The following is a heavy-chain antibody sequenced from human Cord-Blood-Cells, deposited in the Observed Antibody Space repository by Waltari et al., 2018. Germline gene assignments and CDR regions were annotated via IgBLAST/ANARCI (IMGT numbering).Heavy chain of an antibody. V-gene: IGHV1-46*01. J-gene: IGHJ5*02. CDR3: ARDRGGYCSSTSCYGGFDP. D-gene: IGHD2-2*01. CDR1: GYTFTSYY. CDR2: INPSGGST. Sequence: QVQLVQSGAEVKKPGASVKVSCKASGYTFTSYYMHWVRQAPGPGLEWMGIINPSGGSTSYAQKFQGRVTMTRDTSTSTVYMELSSLRSEDTAVYYCARDRGGYCSSTSCYGGFDPWGQGTLVTVSS.